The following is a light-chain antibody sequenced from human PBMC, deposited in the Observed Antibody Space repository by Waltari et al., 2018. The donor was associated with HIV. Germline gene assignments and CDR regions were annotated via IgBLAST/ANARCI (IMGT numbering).Light chain of an antibody. J-gene: IGLJ3*02. V-gene: IGLV1-44*01. CDR1: SSNIGSNT. CDR2: GNN. CDR3: AAWDDSLNGLWV. Sequence: QSVLTQPPSTSGTPGQRATISCSGSSSNIGSNTVNWYQHLPGTAPKLLIYGNNQRPSGVPDRFSGSKSGTSASLAISGLQSEDEADYYCAAWDDSLNGLWVFGGGTKLTVL.